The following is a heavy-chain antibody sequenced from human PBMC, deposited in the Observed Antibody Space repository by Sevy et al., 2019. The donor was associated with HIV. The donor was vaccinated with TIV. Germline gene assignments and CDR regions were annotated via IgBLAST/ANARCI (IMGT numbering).Heavy chain of an antibody. CDR1: GFTFSSYS. CDR2: ISSSSSYI. D-gene: IGHD3-22*01. V-gene: IGHV3-21*01. J-gene: IGHJ4*02. Sequence: GGSLRLSCAASGFTFSSYSMNWVRQAPGKGLEWVSSISSSSSYIYYADSVKGRFTISRDNAKNSLYLQTNCLRAEDTAVYYCARDKYIYDSSGYYYMVKDYYFDYWGQGTLVTVSS. CDR3: ARDKYIYDSSGYYYMVKDYYFDY.